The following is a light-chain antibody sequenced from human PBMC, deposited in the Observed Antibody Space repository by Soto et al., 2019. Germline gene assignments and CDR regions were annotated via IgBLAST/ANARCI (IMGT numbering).Light chain of an antibody. J-gene: IGLJ2*01. Sequence: SYELTQPPSVSVSPGQTARITCSGDALPKQYAYWYQQKPGQAPVLVIYKDSERPSGIPERFSGSSSGTTVTLTIIRVQAEDEADYYCQSADSSGTYRVFGGGTKLTVL. CDR3: QSADSSGTYRV. V-gene: IGLV3-25*03. CDR1: ALPKQY. CDR2: KDS.